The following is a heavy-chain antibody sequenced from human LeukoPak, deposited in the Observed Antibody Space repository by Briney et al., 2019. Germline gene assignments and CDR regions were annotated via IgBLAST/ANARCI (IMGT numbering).Heavy chain of an antibody. J-gene: IGHJ5*02. Sequence: ASVKVSCKASGYTFTSYGISWVRQAPGQGLEWIGWIGPYNGNTNYAQKLQGRVTMTTDTSTSTAYMELRSLRSDDTAVYYCARDLLYTAFDPWGQGTLVTVSS. V-gene: IGHV1-18*01. CDR3: ARDLLYTAFDP. CDR2: IGPYNGNT. CDR1: GYTFTSYG. D-gene: IGHD2-2*02.